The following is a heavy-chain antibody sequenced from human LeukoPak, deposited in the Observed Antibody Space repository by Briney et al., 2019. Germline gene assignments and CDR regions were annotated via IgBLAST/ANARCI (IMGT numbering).Heavy chain of an antibody. J-gene: IGHJ4*02. CDR1: GFTYSHYG. V-gene: IGHV3-33*06. CDR2: IWSDATEK. D-gene: IGHD4-11*01. CDR3: AKDAQRGFDYSNSLEY. Sequence: GRSLRLSCAASGFTYSHYGMHWVRPAPGKGLEWVAVIWSDATEKYYGDAVKGRFTISRDNSRNTLYLQMNSLRAEDTAVYYCAKDAQRGFDYSNSLEYWGQGTLVTFST.